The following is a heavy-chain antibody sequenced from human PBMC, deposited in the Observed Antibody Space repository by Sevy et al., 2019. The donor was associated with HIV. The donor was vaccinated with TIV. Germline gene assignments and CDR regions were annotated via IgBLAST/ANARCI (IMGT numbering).Heavy chain of an antibody. V-gene: IGHV3-21*01. CDR1: GFTFSSYS. Sequence: RGYLRLSCAASGFTFSSYSMNCVRQAPGKGLEWVSSISSSSSYIYYADSVKGRFTISRDNAKNSLYLQMNSLRAEDTAVYYCARDKIASAEVYMDVWGKGTLVVVSS. CDR2: ISSSSSYI. CDR3: ARDKIASAEVYMDV. J-gene: IGHJ6*03. D-gene: IGHD6-13*01.